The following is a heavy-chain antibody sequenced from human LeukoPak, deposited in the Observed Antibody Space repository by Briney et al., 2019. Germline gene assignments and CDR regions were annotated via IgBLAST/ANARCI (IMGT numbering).Heavy chain of an antibody. Sequence: MSSETLSLTCAVYGGSFSGYYWSWIRQPPGKGLEWIGEINHSGSTNYNPSLKSRVTISVDTSKNQFSLKLSSVTAADTAVYYCARGRLRYFNYWGQGTLVTVSS. D-gene: IGHD2-2*02. V-gene: IGHV4-34*01. CDR3: ARGRLRYFNY. CDR1: GGSFSGYY. J-gene: IGHJ4*02. CDR2: INHSGST.